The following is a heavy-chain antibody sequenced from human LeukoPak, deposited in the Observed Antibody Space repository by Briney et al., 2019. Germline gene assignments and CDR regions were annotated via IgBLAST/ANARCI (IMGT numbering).Heavy chain of an antibody. CDR1: GYTFTSYD. D-gene: IGHD3-22*01. Sequence: GASVKVSCKVSGYTFTSYDINWVRQATGQGLEWMGWMNPNSGNTGYAQKFQGRVTMTRNTSISTAYMELSSLRSEDTAVYYCAREYYYDSSGYQPDDAFDIWGQGTMVTVSS. J-gene: IGHJ3*02. CDR3: AREYYYDSSGYQPDDAFDI. V-gene: IGHV1-8*01. CDR2: MNPNSGNT.